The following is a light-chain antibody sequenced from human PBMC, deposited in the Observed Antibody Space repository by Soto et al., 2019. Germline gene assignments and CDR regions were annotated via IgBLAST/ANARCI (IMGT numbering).Light chain of an antibody. CDR3: ASYTVSHTRV. V-gene: IGLV2-14*01. CDR1: NSDVGAYNY. CDR2: EVN. J-gene: IGLJ3*02. Sequence: QSALTQPASVSGSPGQSITISCTGSNSDVGAYNYVSWYQQHPGKAPKLIIYEVNNRPSGVSYRFSGSKSGNTASLTISGLQAEDEADYYCASYTVSHTRVFGGGTKLNVL.